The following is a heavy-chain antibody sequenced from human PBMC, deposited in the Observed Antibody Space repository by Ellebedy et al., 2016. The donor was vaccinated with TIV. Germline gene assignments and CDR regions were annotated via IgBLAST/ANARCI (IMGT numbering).Heavy chain of an antibody. J-gene: IGHJ4*02. CDR3: ARVPGNWNDNKHIDY. V-gene: IGHV1-2*02. Sequence: AASVKVSCNASAYSFTGYYSHWVRQAPGHGLEWMGYISYNGGDTNYAQKFQGRVTMTTDTSITTAYMDLSRLTSDDTAIYYCARVPGNWNDNKHIDYWGQGTLVTVSS. CDR1: AYSFTGYY. D-gene: IGHD1-1*01. CDR2: ISYNGGDT.